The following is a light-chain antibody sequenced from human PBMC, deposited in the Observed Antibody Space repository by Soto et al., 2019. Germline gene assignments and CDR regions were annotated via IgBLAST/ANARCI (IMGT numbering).Light chain of an antibody. Sequence: DIPMTQSPSSLSASLEARVTITCKASQDISNFLNWYQQKPGKAPKLLIYDASNLETGVPSRFSGSGSGTDFTFTISSLQPEDIATYYCQQYDNLPLTFGGGTKVEIK. CDR2: DAS. CDR3: QQYDNLPLT. J-gene: IGKJ4*01. CDR1: QDISNF. V-gene: IGKV1-33*01.